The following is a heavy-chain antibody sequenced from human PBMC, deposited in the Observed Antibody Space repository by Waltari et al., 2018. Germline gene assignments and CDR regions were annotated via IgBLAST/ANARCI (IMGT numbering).Heavy chain of an antibody. CDR2: IKNDGRT. Sequence: EVQVVESGGDLVQPGGSLRLSCAVSGFAVTTNHMNWVRQAPGKGLVGCAVIKNDGRTTYPDSVKGRITISRDNSRNTVYLQMNSLRTEDTGVYYCARDVGGDGYSLFDFWGQGTLVTVSS. CDR3: ARDVGGDGYSLFDF. J-gene: IGHJ4*02. CDR1: GFAVTTNH. D-gene: IGHD2-21*01. V-gene: IGHV3-66*02.